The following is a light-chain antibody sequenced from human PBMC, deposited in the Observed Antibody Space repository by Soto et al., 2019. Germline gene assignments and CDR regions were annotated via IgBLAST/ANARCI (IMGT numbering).Light chain of an antibody. CDR1: QSVSSNY. Sequence: EIVLTQSPGTLSLFPGERATLSCRATQSVSSNYLAWYQQKPGQAPRLLIYIASSRATGIPDRFSGSGYGTDFTLTISRLEPEDFAVYYCQQYGKSPWTFGQGTKVEIK. CDR3: QQYGKSPWT. J-gene: IGKJ1*01. CDR2: IAS. V-gene: IGKV3-20*01.